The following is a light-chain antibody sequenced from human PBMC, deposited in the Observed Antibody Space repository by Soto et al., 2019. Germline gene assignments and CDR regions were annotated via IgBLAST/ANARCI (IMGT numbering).Light chain of an antibody. V-gene: IGKV3-15*01. Sequence: EIVMTQSPATLSVSPGERATLSCRASQSISNLLAWYQQKPGQAPTLLIYGASTRATVFPNRFSGSGSGTEFTLTISSLHSEDFAVYYCQQYYDWPITFGQGTRLDIK. CDR2: GAS. J-gene: IGKJ5*01. CDR1: QSISNL. CDR3: QQYYDWPIT.